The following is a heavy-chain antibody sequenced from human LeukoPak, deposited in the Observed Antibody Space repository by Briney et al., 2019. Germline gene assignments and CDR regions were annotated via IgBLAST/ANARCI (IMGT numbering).Heavy chain of an antibody. CDR3: DFDY. Sequence: PSETLSLTCTVPGGSISSYYWSWIRQPPGKGLEWIGYIYYSGSTNYNPSLKSRVTISVDTSKNQFSLKLSSVTAADTAVYYCDFDYWGQGTLVTVSS. J-gene: IGHJ4*02. V-gene: IGHV4-59*01. CDR2: IYYSGST. CDR1: GGSISSYY.